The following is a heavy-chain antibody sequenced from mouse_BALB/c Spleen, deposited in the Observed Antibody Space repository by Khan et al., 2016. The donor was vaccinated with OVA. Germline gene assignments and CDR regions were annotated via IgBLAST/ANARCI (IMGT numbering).Heavy chain of an antibody. Sequence: EVELVESGGGLVQPGGSRKLSCAASGFTFIDYGMAWVRQTPGKGPEWIAFISSVAYSIYYADTVTGRFTISRENAKNTLYLEMSSLWFGDKAMYYCARGGFANWGQGTLVTVSA. CDR2: ISSVAYSI. CDR3: ARGGFAN. CDR1: GFTFIDYG. V-gene: IGHV5-15*02. J-gene: IGHJ3*01.